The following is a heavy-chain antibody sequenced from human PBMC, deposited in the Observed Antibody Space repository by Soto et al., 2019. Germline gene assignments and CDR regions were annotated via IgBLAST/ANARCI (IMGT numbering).Heavy chain of an antibody. CDR3: ARDLWGVGVPGP. Sequence: EVQLVESGGGLVQPGGSLRLSCAASGFTFSSYSMNWVHQAPGKGLEWVSYISTSSSTIYYADSVKGRFTISRDNAKNSLYLQMNSLRAEDTAVYYCARDLWGVGVPGPWGQGTLVTVSS. J-gene: IGHJ5*02. V-gene: IGHV3-48*01. CDR1: GFTFSSYS. D-gene: IGHD3-16*01. CDR2: ISTSSSTI.